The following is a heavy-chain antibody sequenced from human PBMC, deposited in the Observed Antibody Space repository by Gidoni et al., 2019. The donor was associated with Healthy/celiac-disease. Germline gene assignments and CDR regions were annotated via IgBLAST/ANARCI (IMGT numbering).Heavy chain of an antibody. Sequence: EVQLVESGGGLVKPGGSLSLSCAASGFTFSSYSMNWVRQAPGKGLEWVSSISSSSSYIYYADSVKGRFTISRDNAKNSLYLKMNSLRAEDTAVYYCASAAEIATWGQGTLVTVSS. J-gene: IGHJ5*02. V-gene: IGHV3-21*01. CDR3: ASAAEIAT. CDR2: ISSSSSYI. D-gene: IGHD2-21*01. CDR1: GFTFSSYS.